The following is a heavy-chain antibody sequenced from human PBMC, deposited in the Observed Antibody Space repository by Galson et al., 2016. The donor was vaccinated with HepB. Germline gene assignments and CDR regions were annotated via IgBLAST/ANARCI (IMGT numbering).Heavy chain of an antibody. J-gene: IGHJ4*02. CDR2: ISSSSSYI. CDR1: GFTFSTYS. CDR3: ARDRGIQLWSRDGFDY. Sequence: SLRLSCAASGFTFSTYSVNWVRQVPGKGLEWVSSISSSSSYIYYGDSLKGRFTISRDNAKNSLYLQMTSLRAEDTAVYYCARDRGIQLWSRDGFDYWGQGTLVTVSS. V-gene: IGHV3-21*01. D-gene: IGHD5-18*01.